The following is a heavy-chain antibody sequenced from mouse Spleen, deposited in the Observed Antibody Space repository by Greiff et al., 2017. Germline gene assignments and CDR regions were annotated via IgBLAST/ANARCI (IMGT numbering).Heavy chain of an antibody. CDR1: GYTFTDYN. CDR3: ARNSYYGNYVAWFAY. V-gene: IGHV1-18*01. D-gene: IGHD2-10*01. CDR2: INPNNGGT. Sequence: VQLQQSGPELVKPGASVKIPCKASGYTFTDYNMDWVKQSHGKSLEWIGDINPNNGGTIYNQKFKGKATLTVDKSSSTAYMELRSLTSEDTAVYYCARNSYYGNYVAWFAYWGQGTLVTVSA. J-gene: IGHJ3*01.